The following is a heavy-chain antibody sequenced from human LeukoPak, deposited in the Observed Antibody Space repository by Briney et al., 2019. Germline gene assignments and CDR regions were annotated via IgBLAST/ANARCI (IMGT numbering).Heavy chain of an antibody. J-gene: IGHJ4*02. V-gene: IGHV1-2*02. CDR3: ARERVVVVAANFDY. CDR1: GYTFTGYY. CDR2: INPNSGGT. Sequence: ASVKLSCKGSGYTFTGYYMHWVRQAPGQGLEWMGWINPNSGGTNYAQKFQGRVTMTRDTSISTAYMELSRLRSDDTAVYYCARERVVVVAANFDYWGQGTLVTVSS. D-gene: IGHD2-15*01.